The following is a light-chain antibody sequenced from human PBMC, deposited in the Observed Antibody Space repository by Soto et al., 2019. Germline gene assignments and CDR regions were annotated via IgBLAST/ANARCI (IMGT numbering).Light chain of an antibody. CDR3: SSYTTTTSLVV. CDR1: SSDVGGYNF. Sequence: QSALTQPASVSGSPGQSITISCSGTSSDVGGYNFVSWYQVHPGKAPRLILYDVSSRPSGVSYRFSASKSANTASLNISRLQAGDEAAYSCSSYTTTTSLVVFGGGTKVSVL. CDR2: DVS. J-gene: IGLJ2*01. V-gene: IGLV2-14*03.